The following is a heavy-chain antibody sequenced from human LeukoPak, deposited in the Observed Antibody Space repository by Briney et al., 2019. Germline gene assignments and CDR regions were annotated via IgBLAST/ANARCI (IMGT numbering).Heavy chain of an antibody. CDR1: GYTFTDYY. D-gene: IGHD5-18*01. CDR3: ARGSGYSFGLNDY. J-gene: IGHJ4*02. Sequence: SVKVSCKASGYTFTDYYMHWVRQAPGQGLEWMGWISPNSGGANYAQKFQGRVTMTRDTSISTAYMELSRLRSDDTAVYYCARGSGYSFGLNDYWGQGTLVTVSS. CDR2: ISPNSGGA. V-gene: IGHV1-2*02.